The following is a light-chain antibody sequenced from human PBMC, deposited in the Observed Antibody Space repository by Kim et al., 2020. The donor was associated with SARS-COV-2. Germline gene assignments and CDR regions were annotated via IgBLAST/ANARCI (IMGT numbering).Light chain of an antibody. CDR3: QQYGSSLCT. Sequence: SPGERATLSCRASQSINSNYLAWYQQKPGQAPRLLIYGASCRPTGIPDRFSGSGSGTDFTLTISGLEPEDSALYYCQQYGSSLCTFGEGTKVDIK. CDR2: GAS. V-gene: IGKV3-20*01. J-gene: IGKJ1*01. CDR1: QSINSNY.